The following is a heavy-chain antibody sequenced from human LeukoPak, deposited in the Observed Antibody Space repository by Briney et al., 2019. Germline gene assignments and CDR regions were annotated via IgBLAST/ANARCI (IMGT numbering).Heavy chain of an antibody. CDR3: ARWLQLRRTFDI. J-gene: IGHJ3*02. V-gene: IGHV3-7*01. D-gene: IGHD5-24*01. Sequence: GGSLRLSCAASGFSFITYWMTWVRQAPGKGLEWVANIKQDGSEKYYVDSVKGRFTISRDNAKNSVYLQMNSLRAEDTAVYYCARWLQLRRTFDIWGQGTMVTVSS. CDR1: GFSFITYW. CDR2: IKQDGSEK.